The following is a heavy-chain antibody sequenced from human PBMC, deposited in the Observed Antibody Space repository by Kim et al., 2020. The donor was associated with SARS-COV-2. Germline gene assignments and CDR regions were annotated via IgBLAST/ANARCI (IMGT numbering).Heavy chain of an antibody. J-gene: IGHJ6*02. Sequence: GRFTISRDNAKNSLYLQMNSLRAEDTAVYYCARGGRYNWNDGNYYYGMDVWGQGTTVTVSS. CDR3: ARGGRYNWNDGNYYYGMDV. D-gene: IGHD1-1*01. V-gene: IGHV3-11*06.